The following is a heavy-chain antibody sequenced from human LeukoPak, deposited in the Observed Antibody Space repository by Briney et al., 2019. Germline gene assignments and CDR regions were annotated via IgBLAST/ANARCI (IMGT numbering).Heavy chain of an antibody. CDR2: ISGDGGIT. CDR3: AKPQHDGRGYFDY. J-gene: IGHJ4*02. V-gene: IGHV3-43*02. CDR1: GFNFDDYA. D-gene: IGHD2-15*01. Sequence: GGSLRLSCAASGFNFDDYAMDWVRQAPGRGLEWVSVISGDGGITYYADFVKGRFTISRDNSKNSLYLQMNSLRTEDTALYYCAKPQHDGRGYFDYWGQGTLVTVSS.